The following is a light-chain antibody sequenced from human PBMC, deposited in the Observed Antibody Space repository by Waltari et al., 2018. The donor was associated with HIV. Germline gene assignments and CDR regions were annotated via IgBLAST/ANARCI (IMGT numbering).Light chain of an antibody. CDR1: SRDVGGYNY. Sequence: QSALTQPPSASGSPGQSVTISCTGTSRDVGGYNYISWYQQHPGKAPKLIIYEVSKRPSGVPDRFSGSKSGNTASLTFSGLQAEDDADYYCSSYVGSNNLVFGGGTKLTVL. J-gene: IGLJ2*01. CDR3: SSYVGSNNLV. V-gene: IGLV2-8*01. CDR2: EVS.